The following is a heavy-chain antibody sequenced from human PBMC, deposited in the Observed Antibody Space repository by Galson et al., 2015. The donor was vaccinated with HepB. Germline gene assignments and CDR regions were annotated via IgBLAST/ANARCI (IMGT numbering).Heavy chain of an antibody. CDR3: TRVPSGYSYDQLPDY. CDR1: GFTFGDYA. J-gene: IGHJ4*02. CDR2: IRSKAYGGTT. Sequence: SLRLSCAASGFTFGDYAMSWVRQAPGKGLEWVGFIRSKAYGGTTEYAASVKGRFTISRDDSKSIAYLQMNSLKTEDTAVYYCTRVPSGYSYDQLPDYWGQGTLVTVSS. D-gene: IGHD5-18*01. V-gene: IGHV3-49*04.